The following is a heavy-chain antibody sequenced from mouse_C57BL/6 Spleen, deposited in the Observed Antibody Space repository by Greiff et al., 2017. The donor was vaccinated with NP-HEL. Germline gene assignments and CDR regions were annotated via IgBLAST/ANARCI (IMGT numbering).Heavy chain of an antibody. Sequence: QVQLKQSGAELVRPGASVTLSCKASGYTFTDYEMHWVKQTPVHGLEWIGAIDPETGGTAYNQKFKGKAILTADTSSTPAYMDLRSLTSEDSAVYYCTRGGGSSSFAYGGQGTLVTVSA. CDR2: IDPETGGT. J-gene: IGHJ3*01. V-gene: IGHV1-15*01. D-gene: IGHD1-1*01. CDR3: TRGGGSSSFAY. CDR1: GYTFTDYE.